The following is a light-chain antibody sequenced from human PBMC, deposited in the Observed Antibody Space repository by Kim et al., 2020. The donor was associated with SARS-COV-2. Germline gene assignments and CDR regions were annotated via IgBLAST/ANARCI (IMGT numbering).Light chain of an antibody. Sequence: PGERATLSCRTSQSVGSNFLAWYQQRPGQAPRLLIHSASSRAAGIPDRFSCSGSGTDFTLTISRLEPEDFAVYYCQQYGSSPPYNFGQGTKVDIK. CDR1: QSVGSNF. CDR2: SAS. CDR3: QQYGSSPPYN. J-gene: IGKJ2*01. V-gene: IGKV3-20*01.